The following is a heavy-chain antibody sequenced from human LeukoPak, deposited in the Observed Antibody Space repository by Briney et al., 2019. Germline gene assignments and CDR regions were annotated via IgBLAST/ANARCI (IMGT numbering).Heavy chain of an antibody. V-gene: IGHV3-23*01. Sequence: GGSLRLSCAASGFTFSNSAMSWVRQAPGKGLEWVSAISGSGGSTYYADSVKGRFTISRDNSKNTLYPQMNSLRAEDTAVYYCAKPGYYDSSGITFDYWGQGTLVTVSS. CDR2: ISGSGGST. D-gene: IGHD3-22*01. CDR1: GFTFSNSA. J-gene: IGHJ4*02. CDR3: AKPGYYDSSGITFDY.